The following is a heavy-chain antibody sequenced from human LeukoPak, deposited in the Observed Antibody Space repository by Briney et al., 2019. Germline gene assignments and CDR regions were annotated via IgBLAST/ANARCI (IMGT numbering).Heavy chain of an antibody. D-gene: IGHD2-21*01. CDR2: IHYSGRT. CDR1: GDSINGDY. CDR3: AKETVVVPADDWFGP. Sequence: PSETLSLTCTVSGDSINGDYWSWIRQNPGKGLEWIGYIHYSGRTSYNPSLKSRVTISVDTSKNQFSLRLASVTAADTAIYYCAKETVVVPADDWFGPWGQGTLVTVSS. V-gene: IGHV4-59*01. J-gene: IGHJ5*02.